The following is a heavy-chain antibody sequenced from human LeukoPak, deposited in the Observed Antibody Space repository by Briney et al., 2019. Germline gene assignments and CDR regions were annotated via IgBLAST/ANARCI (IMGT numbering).Heavy chain of an antibody. CDR2: INPNSGGT. J-gene: IGHJ5*02. CDR1: GYTFTGYY. CDR3: AREILTGYNWFDP. Sequence: ASVKVSCKASGYTFTGYYMHWVRQASGQGLEWMGWINPNSGGTNYAQKFQGRVTMTRDTSISTAYMELSRLRSDDTAVYYCAREILTGYNWFDPWGQGTLVTVSS. V-gene: IGHV1-2*02. D-gene: IGHD3-9*01.